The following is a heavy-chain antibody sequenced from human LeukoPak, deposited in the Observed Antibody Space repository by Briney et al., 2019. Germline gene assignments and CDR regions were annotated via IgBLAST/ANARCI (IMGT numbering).Heavy chain of an antibody. CDR1: GFAFSSYT. V-gene: IGHV3-21*01. D-gene: IGHD3-16*01. CDR2: ISGGTNYI. J-gene: IGHJ4*02. CDR3: GRGDHDLIDY. Sequence: GGSLRLSCAASGFAFSSYTMNWVRQAPGKGLEWVSSISGGTNYIYFADSVKGRFTISRDNAKNSLYLQMNSLRAEDTAVYYCGRGDHDLIDYWGQGTLVTVSS.